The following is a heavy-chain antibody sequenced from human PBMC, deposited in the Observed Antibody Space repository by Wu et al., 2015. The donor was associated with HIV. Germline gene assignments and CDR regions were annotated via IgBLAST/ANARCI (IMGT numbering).Heavy chain of an antibody. D-gene: IGHD3-16*01. CDR1: GYTFTDYY. V-gene: IGHV1-2*02. CDR3: ARDWQFHVVFGDFYMDV. J-gene: IGHJ6*03. CDR2: INPNTGDT. Sequence: QVQLVQSGAEVQKSGASLKVSCKTSGYTFTDYYIHWVRQAPGQGLQWMGWINPNTGDTNYAETFKGRVTMTRDTSISTVYMVLTSLKFNDTATYYCARDWQFHVVFGDFYMDVWGNGTTVIVSS.